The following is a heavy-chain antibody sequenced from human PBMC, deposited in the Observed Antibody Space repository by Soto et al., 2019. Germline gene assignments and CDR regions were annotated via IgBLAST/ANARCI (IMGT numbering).Heavy chain of an antibody. CDR3: AKVGGYCSGGSCYYYYGMDV. CDR2: ISAYNGNT. J-gene: IGHJ6*02. Sequence: QVQLVQSGAEVKKPGASVKVSCKAFGYTFTSYGISWVRQAPGQGLEWMGWISAYNGNTNYAQKLQGRVTMTTDTSTSTAYMELRSLRSDDTAVYYCAKVGGYCSGGSCYYYYGMDVWGQGTTVTVSS. CDR1: GYTFTSYG. V-gene: IGHV1-18*04. D-gene: IGHD2-15*01.